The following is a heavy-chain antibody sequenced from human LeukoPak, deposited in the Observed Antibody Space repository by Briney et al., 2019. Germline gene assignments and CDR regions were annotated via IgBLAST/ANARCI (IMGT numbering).Heavy chain of an antibody. J-gene: IGHJ4*02. Sequence: SETLSLTCTVSGGSISSGDYYWSWIRQPPGKGLEWIGYIYYSGSTYYNPSLKSRVTISVDTSKNQFSLKLSSVTAADTAVYYCARVASYDSSGYLDYWGQGTLVTVSS. CDR1: GGSISSGDYY. CDR3: ARVASYDSSGYLDY. D-gene: IGHD3-22*01. CDR2: IYYSGST. V-gene: IGHV4-30-4*01.